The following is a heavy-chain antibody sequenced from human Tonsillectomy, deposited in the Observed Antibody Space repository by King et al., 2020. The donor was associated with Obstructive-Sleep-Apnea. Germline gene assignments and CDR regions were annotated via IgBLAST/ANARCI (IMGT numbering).Heavy chain of an antibody. CDR2: IYYSGST. J-gene: IGHJ4*02. D-gene: IGHD3-10*01. CDR1: GGSISSYY. Sequence: VQLQESGPGLVKPSETLSLTCTVSGGSISSYYWSWIRQPPGKGLEWIGYIYYSGSTNYNPSLKSRVTISVDTSKNQFSLKLSSVTAADTAVYYCARADYYGSGSYSHFDYWGQGTLVTVSS. CDR3: ARADYYGSGSYSHFDY. V-gene: IGHV4-59*01.